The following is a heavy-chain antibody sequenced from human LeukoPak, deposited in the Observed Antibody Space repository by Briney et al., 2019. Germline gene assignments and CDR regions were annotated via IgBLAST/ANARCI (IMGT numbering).Heavy chain of an antibody. CDR3: ASLRARSSWRPAAFDI. J-gene: IGHJ3*02. CDR1: GGSINNYY. CDR2: IYYSGST. V-gene: IGHV4-59*01. Sequence: SETLSLTCTVSGGSINNYYWSWIRQPPGKGLEWIGYIYYSGSTNYNPSLKSRVTISLDTSKNQFSLKLSSVTAADTAVYYCASLRARSSWRPAAFDIWGQGTMVTVSS. D-gene: IGHD6-13*01.